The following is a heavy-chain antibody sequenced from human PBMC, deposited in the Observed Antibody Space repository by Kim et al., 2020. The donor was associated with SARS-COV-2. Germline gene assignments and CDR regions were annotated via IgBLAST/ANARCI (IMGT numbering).Heavy chain of an antibody. D-gene: IGHD3-10*01. CDR3: ASSITMVRGVIITHNWFDP. CDR1: GGTFSSYA. J-gene: IGHJ5*02. V-gene: IGHV1-69*13. Sequence: SVKVSCKASGGTFSSYAISWVRQAPGQGLEWMGGIIPIFGTANYAQKFQGRVTITADESTSTAYMELSSLRSEDTAVYYCASSITMVRGVIITHNWFDPWGQGTLVTVSS. CDR2: IIPIFGTA.